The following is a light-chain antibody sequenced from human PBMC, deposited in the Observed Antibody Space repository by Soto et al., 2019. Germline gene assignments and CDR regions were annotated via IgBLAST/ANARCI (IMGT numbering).Light chain of an antibody. Sequence: DVVMTQSPLSLPVTLGQPASISCRSSQSLAYSDGNTYLNWFQQRPGQSPRRLIYKVSNRDSGVPDRFGGCWSGTDFTLKISRVEAEDVGVYYCMQGTHWPPYTFGQGTKLEIK. V-gene: IGKV2-30*01. CDR1: QSLAYSDGNTY. J-gene: IGKJ2*01. CDR2: KVS. CDR3: MQGTHWPPYT.